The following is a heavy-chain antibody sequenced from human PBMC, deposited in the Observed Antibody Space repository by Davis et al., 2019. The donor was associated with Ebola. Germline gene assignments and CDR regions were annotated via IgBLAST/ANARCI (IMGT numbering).Heavy chain of an antibody. J-gene: IGHJ3*02. CDR1: GGSFSGYY. CDR2: VNDSGST. V-gene: IGHV4-34*01. Sequence: GSLRLSCAVYGGSFSGYYWSWIRQPPEKGLEWIGEVNDSGSTNYNPSLKGRVTISADTSKNQFSLNLKSVTATDTAVYYCARDMDFGNDAFDIWGQGTMVTVSS. CDR3: ARDMDFGNDAFDI. D-gene: IGHD3-10*01.